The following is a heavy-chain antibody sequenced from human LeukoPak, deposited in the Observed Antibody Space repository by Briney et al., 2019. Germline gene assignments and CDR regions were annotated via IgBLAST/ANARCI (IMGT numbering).Heavy chain of an antibody. V-gene: IGHV3-23*01. D-gene: IGHD7-27*01. CDR3: ARDRAWGSYDC. J-gene: IGHJ4*02. CDR1: GFTVSSNY. Sequence: PGGSLRLSCAASGFTVSSNYMSWVRQAPGKGLEWVSAISGSGGSTYYADSVKGRFTISRDNSKNTLYLQMNSLRAEDTAIYFCARDRAWGSYDCWGQGTLVIVSS. CDR2: ISGSGGST.